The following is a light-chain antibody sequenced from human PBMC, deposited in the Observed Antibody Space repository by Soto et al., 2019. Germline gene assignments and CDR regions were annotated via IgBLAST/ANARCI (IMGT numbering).Light chain of an antibody. V-gene: IGKV3-15*01. Sequence: EIVMTQSPATLSVSPGERATLSCRASQSVSSNLAWHQQKSGQAPRILMYDASTRATGIPARFSGSGSGTEFTLTISSLQSEDFAVYYCQQYHNWPITFGQGTRLEIK. CDR2: DAS. CDR3: QQYHNWPIT. J-gene: IGKJ5*01. CDR1: QSVSSN.